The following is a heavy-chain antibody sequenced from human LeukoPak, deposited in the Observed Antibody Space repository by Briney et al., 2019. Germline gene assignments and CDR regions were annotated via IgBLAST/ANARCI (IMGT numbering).Heavy chain of an antibody. J-gene: IGHJ4*02. CDR2: IGTSSSII. V-gene: IGHV3-48*02. CDR1: GFTFSSYS. D-gene: IGHD4-23*01. CDR3: SRHDYGGNSGYY. Sequence: GGSLRLSCAPSGFTFSSYSMNRGRQTPGKGLEWVSYIGTSSSIIYYADSVKGRFTISRDNAKNSLYLQMNSLRYEDTPVYYWSRHDYGGNSGYYWGQGTLVTVSS.